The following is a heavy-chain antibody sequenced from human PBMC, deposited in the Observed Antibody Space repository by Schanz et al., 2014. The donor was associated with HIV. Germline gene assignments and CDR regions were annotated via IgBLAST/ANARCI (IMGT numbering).Heavy chain of an antibody. V-gene: IGHV3-30*04. D-gene: IGHD3-22*01. CDR3: AKDPNDREKAFDY. CDR2: ISYDGSNK. CDR1: GFTLSSHA. J-gene: IGHJ4*02. Sequence: QVQLVESGGGVVQPGRSLRLSCAASGFTLSSHAMHWVRQAPGKGLEWVAGISYDGSNKYYADSVKGRFTISRDNSKNTLYLQMNSLRAEDTAVYYCAKDPNDREKAFDYWGQGTLVTVSS.